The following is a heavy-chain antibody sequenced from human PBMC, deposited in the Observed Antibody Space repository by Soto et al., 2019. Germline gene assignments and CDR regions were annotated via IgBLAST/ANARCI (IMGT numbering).Heavy chain of an antibody. CDR3: ARHVPAAGYYYGMDV. CDR1: GGTFSSYA. J-gene: IGHJ6*02. D-gene: IGHD2-2*01. Sequence: QVQLVQSGAEVKKPGSSVKVSCKASGGTFSSYAISWVRQAPGQGLEWMGGIIPIFGTANYAQKFQGRVTITADESTSKAYMGLSSRRSEDTDLYYCARHVPAAGYYYGMDVWGQGTTVTVSS. CDR2: IIPIFGTA. V-gene: IGHV1-69*12.